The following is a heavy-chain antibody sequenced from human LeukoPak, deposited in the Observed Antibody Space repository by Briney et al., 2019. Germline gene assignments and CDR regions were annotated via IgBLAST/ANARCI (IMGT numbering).Heavy chain of an antibody. Sequence: ASVKVSCKASGYTFTSYDINWVRQATGQGLEWMGWMNPNSGNTGYAQKFQGRVTMTRNTSISTAYMELSSLRSEDTAVYYCARGSGYSRYYYYGMDVWGQGTTVTVSS. D-gene: IGHD5-24*01. CDR2: MNPNSGNT. V-gene: IGHV1-8*01. CDR1: GYTFTSYD. J-gene: IGHJ6*02. CDR3: ARGSGYSRYYYYGMDV.